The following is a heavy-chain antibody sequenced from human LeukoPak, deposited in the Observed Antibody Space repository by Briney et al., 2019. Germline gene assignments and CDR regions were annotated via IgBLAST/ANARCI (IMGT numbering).Heavy chain of an antibody. CDR3: TRATWDTGNPFDY. CDR2: ISSSSSTI. V-gene: IGHV3-48*01. CDR1: GFTFSSYS. D-gene: IGHD5-18*01. J-gene: IGHJ4*02. Sequence: PGGSLRLSCAASGFTFSSYSMNWVRQAPGKGLEWVSYISSSSSTIYYADSVKGRFTISRDNAKNSLYLQMNSLRAEDTAVYYCTRATWDTGNPFDYWGQGTLVTVSS.